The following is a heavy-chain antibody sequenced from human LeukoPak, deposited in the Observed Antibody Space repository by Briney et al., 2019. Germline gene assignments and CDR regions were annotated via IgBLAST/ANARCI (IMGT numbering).Heavy chain of an antibody. CDR2: INPSGGST. Sequence: ASVKISCKASGYTFTSYDMHWVRQAPGQGVEWMGIINPSGGSTSYAQKFQGRVTMTRDTSTSTVYMELSSLRSEDTAVYYCARVGSGDYFDYWGQGTLATVSS. D-gene: IGHD6-19*01. CDR3: ARVGSGDYFDY. V-gene: IGHV1-46*01. CDR1: GYTFTSYD. J-gene: IGHJ4*02.